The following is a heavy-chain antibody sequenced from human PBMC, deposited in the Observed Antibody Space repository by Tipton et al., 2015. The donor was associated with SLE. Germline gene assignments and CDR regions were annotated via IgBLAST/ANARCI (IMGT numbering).Heavy chain of an antibody. CDR1: GGSFSGYY. D-gene: IGHD5-24*01. Sequence: TLSLTCAVYGGSFSGYYWSWIRQPPGKGLEWIGEINHSGSTNYNPSLKSRVTISVDTSKNQFSLKLSSVTAADTAVYYCARHGGAFDIWGQGTMVTVSS. J-gene: IGHJ3*02. CDR2: INHSGST. V-gene: IGHV4-34*01. CDR3: ARHGGAFDI.